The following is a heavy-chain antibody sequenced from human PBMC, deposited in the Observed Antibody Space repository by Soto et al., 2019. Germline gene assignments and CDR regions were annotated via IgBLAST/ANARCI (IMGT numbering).Heavy chain of an antibody. J-gene: IGHJ4*02. D-gene: IGHD2-2*01. Sequence: QVQLQESGPGLVKPSQTLSLTCTVSGGSISSGGYSWSWIRQYPGKGLEWIGDIYYSGSTYYTPSLKSRVTISVDTSKNQFSLKLSSVTAADTAVYYCATILLPAAPFDYWGQGPMVTVSS. CDR2: IYYSGST. V-gene: IGHV4-31*03. CDR1: GGSISSGGYS. CDR3: ATILLPAAPFDY.